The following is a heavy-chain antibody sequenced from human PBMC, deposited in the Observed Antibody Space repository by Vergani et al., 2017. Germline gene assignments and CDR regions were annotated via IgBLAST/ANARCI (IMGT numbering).Heavy chain of an antibody. CDR2: ISGSGAST. Sequence: EVQLLESGGGVVQPGGSLRLSCAASGFIFSSPAMTWVRQAPGKGLEWVSTISGSGASTYYADSVKGRFSISRDNSKNTLLLQMNSLRAKDTAVYYCAKSPNFNNRPTDYWGQGTLVTVSS. D-gene: IGHD1/OR15-1a*01. V-gene: IGHV3-23*01. J-gene: IGHJ4*02. CDR3: AKSPNFNNRPTDY. CDR1: GFIFSSPA.